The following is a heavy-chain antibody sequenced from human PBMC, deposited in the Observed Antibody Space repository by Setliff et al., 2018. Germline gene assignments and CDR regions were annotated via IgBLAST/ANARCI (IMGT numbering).Heavy chain of an antibody. CDR1: GGSISSSNW. V-gene: IGHV4-4*02. Sequence: SETLSLTCAVSGGSISSSNWWSWVRQPPGKGLEWIGEIYHSGSTNCNPSLKSRVTISVDTSKNPFSLKLSSVTAADTAIYYCARHIFGDYIRWFDPWGQGTLVTAPQ. D-gene: IGHD4-17*01. CDR2: IYHSGST. J-gene: IGHJ5*02. CDR3: ARHIFGDYIRWFDP.